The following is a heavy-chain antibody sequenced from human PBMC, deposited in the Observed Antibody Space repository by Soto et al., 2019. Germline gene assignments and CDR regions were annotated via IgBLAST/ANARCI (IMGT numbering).Heavy chain of an antibody. CDR3: ARVWATVTTFKGYYYYYGMDV. CDR2: INHSGST. V-gene: IGHV4-34*01. Sequence: SETLSLTCAVYGGSFSGYYWSWIRQPPGKGLEWIGEINHSGSTNYNPSLKSRVTISVDTSKNQFSLKLSSVTAADTAVYYCARVWATVTTFKGYYYYYGMDVWGQGTTVTVSS. J-gene: IGHJ6*02. CDR1: GGSFSGYY. D-gene: IGHD4-17*01.